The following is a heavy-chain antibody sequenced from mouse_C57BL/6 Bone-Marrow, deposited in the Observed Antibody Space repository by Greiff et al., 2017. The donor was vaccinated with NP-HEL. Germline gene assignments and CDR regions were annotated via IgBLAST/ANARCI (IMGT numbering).Heavy chain of an antibody. CDR2: FHPYNDDT. CDR3: ARGGNYWDYCDY. V-gene: IGHV1-47*01. CDR1: GYTFTTYP. Sequence: VQLQQSGAELVKPGASVKMSCKASGYTFTTYPIVWVKQTHGKSLEWIGNFHPYNDDTAYNEKFKNKATLTVEKSSSTVYLELSRLTSDDSSVYYCARGGNYWDYCDYWGQGTTLTVSS. D-gene: IGHD2-1*01. J-gene: IGHJ2*01.